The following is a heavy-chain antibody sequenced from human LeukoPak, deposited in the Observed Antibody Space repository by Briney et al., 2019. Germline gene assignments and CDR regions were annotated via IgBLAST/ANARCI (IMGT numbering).Heavy chain of an antibody. CDR2: IYYSGTT. V-gene: IGHV4-59*01. CDR1: GGSISSYY. D-gene: IGHD2-21*02. CDR3: ARGLPYCGGDCYSP. J-gene: IGHJ5*02. Sequence: SETLSLTCTVSGGSISSYYWSWIRQPPGKGLEWIGYIYYSGTTNYNPPLKSRVSMSVDTSKNQFSLKLSSVTAADTAVYYCARGLPYCGGDCYSPWGQGTLVTVSS.